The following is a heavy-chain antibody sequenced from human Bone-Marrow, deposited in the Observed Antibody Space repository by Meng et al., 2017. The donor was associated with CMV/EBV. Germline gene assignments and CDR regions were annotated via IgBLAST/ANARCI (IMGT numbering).Heavy chain of an antibody. J-gene: IGHJ4*02. Sequence: GESLKISCAASGFTFSSYWMHWVRQAPGKGLVWVSRINSDGSSTSYADSVKGRFTISRDNAENSLYLQMNSLTVEDTAVYYCASGGCSSTSCYFPYYFDYWGQGALVTVSS. CDR3: ASGGCSSTSCYFPYYFDY. V-gene: IGHV3-74*01. CDR2: INSDGSST. CDR1: GFTFSSYW. D-gene: IGHD2-2*01.